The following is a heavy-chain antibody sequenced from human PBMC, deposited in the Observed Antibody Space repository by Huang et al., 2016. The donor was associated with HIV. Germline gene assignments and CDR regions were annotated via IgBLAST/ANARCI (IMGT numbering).Heavy chain of an antibody. V-gene: IGHV1-69*13. D-gene: IGHD6-19*01. CDR3: ARAVAGATFDY. CDR1: GGNFSSSA. CDR2: STPIFATA. Sequence: QVQMVQSGAEVKKPGSSVKVFCKASGGNFSSSAITWVRQAPGQGLEWMGRSTPIFATANYAQRFQGRVTITADESTTTVYMGVRSLTSDDTAVYYCARAVAGATFDYWGQGTLLSVSS. J-gene: IGHJ4*02.